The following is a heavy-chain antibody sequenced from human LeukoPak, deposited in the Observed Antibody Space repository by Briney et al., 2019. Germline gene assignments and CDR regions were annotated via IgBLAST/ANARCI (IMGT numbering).Heavy chain of an antibody. V-gene: IGHV1-3*04. CDR2: INTSNGNT. D-gene: IGHD6-13*01. CDR3: AVGMDPPPY. J-gene: IGHJ4*02. CDR1: GHTFTYYV. Sequence: GASVKASCKASGHTFTYYVIHWVRHAPGQRHEWMGWINTSNGNTKYSQTFEDRVTLTRHTSATTSYVELSSLRAEDRAVYYSAVGMDPPPYWGQGTLVTVSS.